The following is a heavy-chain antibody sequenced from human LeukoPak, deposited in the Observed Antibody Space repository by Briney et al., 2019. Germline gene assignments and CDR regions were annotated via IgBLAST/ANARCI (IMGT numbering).Heavy chain of an antibody. CDR1: GFTFSGSS. J-gene: IGHJ4*02. CDR3: TSRGWP. D-gene: IGHD6-19*01. V-gene: IGHV3-73*01. CDR2: IRSKAHSYAT. Sequence: GGSLKLSCAASGFTFSGSSMQWVRQAPGKGLEWVGRIRSKAHSYATAYAASVKGRFTISRDDSKNTAYLQVNSLKTEDTAVYYCTSRGWPWGQGTLVTVSS.